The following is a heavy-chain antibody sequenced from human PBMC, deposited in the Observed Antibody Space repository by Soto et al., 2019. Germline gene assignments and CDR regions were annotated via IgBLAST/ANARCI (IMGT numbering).Heavy chain of an antibody. D-gene: IGHD2-15*01. J-gene: IGHJ6*02. CDR2: ISYDGSNK. V-gene: IGHV3-30-3*01. CDR1: GFTFSSYA. Sequence: QVQLVESGGGVVQPGRSMRLSCAASGFTFSSYAMHWVRQAPGKGLEWVAVISYDGSNKYYADSVKGRFTISRHNSKNTLYLEMNSRRAEDTAVYYCARLGYWSGGSCFPGAYGMDVWGQGTTVTVSS. CDR3: ARLGYWSGGSCFPGAYGMDV.